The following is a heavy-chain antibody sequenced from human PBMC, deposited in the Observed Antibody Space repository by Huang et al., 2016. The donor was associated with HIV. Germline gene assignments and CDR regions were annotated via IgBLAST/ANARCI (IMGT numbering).Heavy chain of an antibody. V-gene: IGHV3-30*18. D-gene: IGHD6-19*01. Sequence: QVQLVESGGGVVQPGRSLRISCAASGFSFSNYGIHWVRQAPGKGLEWVAVISYEGNKKYYADSVKGRFTISRDNSNNTLFLQMNSLRAEDTAVYYCGKDWTGSSGWFTLHYYYYGMDVWGQGTTVTVSS. CDR3: GKDWTGSSGWFTLHYYYYGMDV. CDR2: ISYEGNKK. J-gene: IGHJ6*02. CDR1: GFSFSNYG.